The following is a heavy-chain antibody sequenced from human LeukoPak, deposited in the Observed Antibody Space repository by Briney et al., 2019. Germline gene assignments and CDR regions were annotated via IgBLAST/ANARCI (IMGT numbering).Heavy chain of an antibody. CDR1: GGSISSYY. D-gene: IGHD5-24*01. CDR3: ARGRDGYNYDH. CDR2: IYYSGST. V-gene: IGHV4-59*01. Sequence: SETLSLTCNVGGGSISSYYWSWIQQPPGKGLEWIGYIYYSGSTNYNPSLKSRFTISVDTSKNQFSLKLSSVTAADTAVYYCARGRDGYNYDHWGQGTLVTVSS. J-gene: IGHJ4*02.